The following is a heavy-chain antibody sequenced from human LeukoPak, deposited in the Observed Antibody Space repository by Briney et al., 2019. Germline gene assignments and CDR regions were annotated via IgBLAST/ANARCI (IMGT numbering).Heavy chain of an antibody. Sequence: ASVKVSCKASGYTFTGYYMHWVRQAHGQGLEWMGGFDPDDGETIYEQQFQGRVIMTEDTSTDTAYMELSSLRSEHTAVYYCATSYFYDSRVLKDYFDYWGQGTLVTVSS. CDR1: GYTFTGYY. V-gene: IGHV1-24*01. CDR3: ATSYFYDSRVLKDYFDY. CDR2: FDPDDGET. J-gene: IGHJ4*02. D-gene: IGHD3-22*01.